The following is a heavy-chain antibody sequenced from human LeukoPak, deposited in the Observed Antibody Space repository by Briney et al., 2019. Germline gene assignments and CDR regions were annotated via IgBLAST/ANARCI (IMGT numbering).Heavy chain of an antibody. Sequence: GGSLRLSCEASGFTLTNWVIWVRQAPGKGLEWVATINQGGNDRYYVDSVEGRFTISRDHAKNSLSLQMNSLRAEDTAVYFCARGYGSGSFYDCWGQGTLVTVSS. CDR1: GFTLTNW. J-gene: IGHJ4*02. V-gene: IGHV3-7*01. D-gene: IGHD3-10*01. CDR2: INQGGNDR. CDR3: ARGYGSGSFYDC.